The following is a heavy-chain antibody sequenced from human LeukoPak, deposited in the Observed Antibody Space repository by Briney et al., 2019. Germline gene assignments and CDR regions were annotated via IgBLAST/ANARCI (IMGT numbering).Heavy chain of an antibody. CDR2: IYYGGST. CDR3: ARVQIAVPGNYYLDY. Sequence: SETLSLTCTVSRGSMSGYYWSWIRQPPGKGLEWIGYIYYGGSTNYNPSLKSRVTISVDTSKNQFSLKLSSVTAADTVVYYCARVQIAVPGNYYLDYWGQGTLATVSS. J-gene: IGHJ4*02. CDR1: RGSMSGYY. V-gene: IGHV4-59*01. D-gene: IGHD6-19*01.